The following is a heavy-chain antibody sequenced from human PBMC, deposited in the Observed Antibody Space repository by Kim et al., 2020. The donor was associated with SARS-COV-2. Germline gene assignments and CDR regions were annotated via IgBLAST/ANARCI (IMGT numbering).Heavy chain of an antibody. CDR2: ISYDGSNK. J-gene: IGHJ5*02. CDR1: GFTFSSYG. CDR3: AKDRFDP. V-gene: IGHV3-30*18. Sequence: GGSLRLSCAASGFTFSSYGMHWVRQAPGKGLEWVAVISYDGSNKYYADSVKGRFTISRDNSKNTLYLQMNSLRAEDTAVYYCAKDRFDPWGQGTLVTVSS.